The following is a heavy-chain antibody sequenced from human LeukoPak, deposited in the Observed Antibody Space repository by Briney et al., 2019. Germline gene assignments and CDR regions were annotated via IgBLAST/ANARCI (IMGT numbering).Heavy chain of an antibody. Sequence: GGSLRLSCAASGFTFSSYAMSWVRQAPGKGLEWVSGISGSGGTTYYADSVKGPFAISRDNSKNTLYLQMNSLRAEDTAVYYCAKSPIPGIAVTGRYFDYWGQGTLVTVSS. J-gene: IGHJ4*02. CDR3: AKSPIPGIAVTGRYFDY. D-gene: IGHD6-19*01. V-gene: IGHV3-23*01. CDR2: ISGSGGTT. CDR1: GFTFSSYA.